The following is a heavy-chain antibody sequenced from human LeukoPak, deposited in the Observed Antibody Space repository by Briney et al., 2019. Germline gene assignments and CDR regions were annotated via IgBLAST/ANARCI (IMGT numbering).Heavy chain of an antibody. CDR1: GGSISSYL. J-gene: IGHJ2*01. CDR2: IYNSVKK. V-gene: IGHV4-59*01. CDR3: ARRPGDRYWYFDL. D-gene: IGHD4-17*01. Sequence: PSETLSLTCTVSGGSISSYLWSWIRQPPGKGLEWIGYIYNSVKKDDNPSLKSRVSISVDTSKNQLSLKLSSVTAADTAVYYCARRPGDRYWYFDLWGRGTLVTVSS.